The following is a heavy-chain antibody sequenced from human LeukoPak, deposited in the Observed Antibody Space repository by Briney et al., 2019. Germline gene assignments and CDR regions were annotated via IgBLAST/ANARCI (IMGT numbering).Heavy chain of an antibody. CDR2: ISSNGGST. J-gene: IGHJ6*03. Sequence: GGSLRLSCAASGFTFSSYAMHWVRQALGKGLEYVSAISSNGGSTYYANSVKGRFTISRDNSKNTLYLQMGSLRAEDMAVYYCARVGDCSSTSCYYYYMDVWGKGTTVTVSS. CDR1: GFTFSSYA. D-gene: IGHD2-2*01. CDR3: ARVGDCSSTSCYYYYMDV. V-gene: IGHV3-64*01.